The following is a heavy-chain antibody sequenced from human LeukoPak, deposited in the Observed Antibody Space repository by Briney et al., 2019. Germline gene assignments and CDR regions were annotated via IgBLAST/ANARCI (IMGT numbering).Heavy chain of an antibody. D-gene: IGHD2-2*01. CDR2: IKQDGSEK. Sequence: PGGSLRLSCAASGFTFSTYWMIGVRQVPGKGLEWVANIKQDGSEKYYVDSVKGRFTISRDNAKNSLFLQMNSLRVEDTAVYYCARGYCTSTSCYGNYFDPWGQGTLVTVSS. J-gene: IGHJ5*02. V-gene: IGHV3-7*01. CDR1: GFTFSTYW. CDR3: ARGYCTSTSCYGNYFDP.